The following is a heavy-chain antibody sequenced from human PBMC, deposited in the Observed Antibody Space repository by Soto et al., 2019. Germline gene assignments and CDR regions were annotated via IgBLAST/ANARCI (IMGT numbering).Heavy chain of an antibody. CDR3: ARGIYGEYEIDY. CDR2: INHSGST. CDR1: GGSFSVYY. Sequence: SETLSLTCAVYGGSFSVYYWSWIRQPPGKGLEWIGEINHSGSTNYNPSLKSRVTISVDTSKNQFSLKLSSVTAADTAVYYCARGIYGEYEIDYWGQGTLVTVSS. D-gene: IGHD4-17*01. J-gene: IGHJ4*02. V-gene: IGHV4-34*01.